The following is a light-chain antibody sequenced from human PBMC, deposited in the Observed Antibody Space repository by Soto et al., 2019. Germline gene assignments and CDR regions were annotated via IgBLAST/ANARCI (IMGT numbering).Light chain of an antibody. J-gene: IGKJ4*01. Sequence: EIVVTQSPATLSLSPGERATLSCRASQTISSYLAWYQQKPGQTPRLLIYDASNRATGIPARFSGSGSGTDFTLTISSLEPEAFAVYYCQQRSALPLTFGGGTKVEIK. CDR1: QTISSY. CDR2: DAS. CDR3: QQRSALPLT. V-gene: IGKV3-11*01.